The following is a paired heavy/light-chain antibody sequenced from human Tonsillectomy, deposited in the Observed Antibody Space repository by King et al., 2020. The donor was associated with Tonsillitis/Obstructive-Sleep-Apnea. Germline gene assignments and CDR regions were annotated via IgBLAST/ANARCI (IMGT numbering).Heavy chain of an antibody. CDR2: INSSGGGT. Sequence: QVQLVQSGAEVKKPGASVKVSCKASGYTFSTYYMHWVRQAPGQGLEWMGIINSSGGGTSYAQKFQGRVTMTRDTSTSTVYMELSSVRSDDTAVYYCAREGLYGDSGEGPFDYWGQGTLVTVSS. D-gene: IGHD4-17*01. V-gene: IGHV1-46*01. CDR1: GYTFSTYY. CDR3: AREGLYGDSGEGPFDY. J-gene: IGHJ4*02.
Light chain of an antibody. CDR3: SSYTNNFTRV. CDR2: EVS. J-gene: IGLJ3*02. Sequence: QSALTQPASVSGSPGQSITISCTGTNGDVGGYNYVSWYQQHPDKAPKLMIYEVSNRPSGVSNRFSGSKSGNTASLTISGLQAEDEADYYCSSYTNNFTRVFGGGTKLTVL. V-gene: IGLV2-14*01. CDR1: NGDVGGYNY.